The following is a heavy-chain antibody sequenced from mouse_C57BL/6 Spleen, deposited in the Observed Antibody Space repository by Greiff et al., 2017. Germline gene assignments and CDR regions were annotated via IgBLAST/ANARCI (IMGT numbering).Heavy chain of an antibody. CDR1: GYTFTDYE. V-gene: IGHV1-15*01. J-gene: IGHJ2*01. Sequence: VQLQQPGAELVRPGASVTLSCKASGYTFTDYEMNWVKQTPVHGLEWIGAIDPETGGTAYNQKFKGKAILTADKSSSTAYMELRSLTSEDSAVYYCTRGGGSSFYWGQGTPLTVSS. CDR3: TRGGGSSFY. D-gene: IGHD1-1*01. CDR2: IDPETGGT.